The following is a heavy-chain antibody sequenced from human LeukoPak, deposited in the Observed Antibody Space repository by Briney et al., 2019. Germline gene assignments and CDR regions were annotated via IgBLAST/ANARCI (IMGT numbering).Heavy chain of an antibody. V-gene: IGHV4-30-4*01. CDR2: IYYSGIT. Sequence: SETLSLTCNVSGGSINTGDYYWTWIRQSPGKGLEWMGYIYYSGITYYNPSLQSRLTISLDTSKNQFSLKLSSVTAEDTAVYYCAGGHMVRGVIMGFFGFDHWGQGTLATVSS. CDR3: AGGHMVRGVIMGFFGFDH. CDR1: GGSINTGDYY. J-gene: IGHJ4*02. D-gene: IGHD3-10*01.